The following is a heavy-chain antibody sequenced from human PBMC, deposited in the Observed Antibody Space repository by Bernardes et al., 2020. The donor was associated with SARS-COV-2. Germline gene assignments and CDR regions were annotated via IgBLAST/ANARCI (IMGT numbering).Heavy chain of an antibody. J-gene: IGHJ5*02. CDR3: ARENRPVVVPAAIRGIWFDP. CDR1: GGSISSSSYY. D-gene: IGHD2-2*02. V-gene: IGHV4-39*07. CDR2: IYYSGST. Sequence: SETLSLTCTVSGGSISSSSYYWGWIRQPPGTGLEWIGSIYYSGSTYYNPSLKSRVTISVDTSKNQFSLKLSSVTAADTAVYYCARENRPVVVPAAIRGIWFDPWGQGTLVTVSS.